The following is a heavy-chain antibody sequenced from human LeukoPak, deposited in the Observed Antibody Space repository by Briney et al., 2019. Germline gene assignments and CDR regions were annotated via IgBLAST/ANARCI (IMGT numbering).Heavy chain of an antibody. CDR3: AKTSVSGGMDV. J-gene: IGHJ6*02. Sequence: GGSLRLSCAASGFTFSSYSMNWVRQAPGKGLEWVSAISGSGGSTYYADSVKGRFTISRDDSKNTLYLQMNSLRAEDTAVYYCAKTSVSGGMDVWGQGTTVTVSS. V-gene: IGHV3-23*01. CDR1: GFTFSSYS. D-gene: IGHD5/OR15-5a*01. CDR2: ISGSGGST.